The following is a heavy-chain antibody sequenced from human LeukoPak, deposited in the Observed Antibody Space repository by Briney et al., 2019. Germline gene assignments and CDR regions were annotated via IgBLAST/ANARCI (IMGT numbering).Heavy chain of an antibody. CDR2: ISGSGGST. J-gene: IGHJ6*03. CDR3: AKDRRRITMVRGPYYYYMDV. D-gene: IGHD3-10*01. V-gene: IGHV3-23*01. CDR1: GFTFSSYE. Sequence: GGSLRLSCAASGFTFSSYEMNWVRQAPGKGLEWVSAISGSGGSTYYADSVKGRFTISRDNSKNTLYLQMNSLRAEDTAVYYCAKDRRRITMVRGPYYYYMDVWGKGTTVTVSS.